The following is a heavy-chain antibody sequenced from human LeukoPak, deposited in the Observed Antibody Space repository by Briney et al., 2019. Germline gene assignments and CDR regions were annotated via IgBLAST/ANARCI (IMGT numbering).Heavy chain of an antibody. D-gene: IGHD3-10*01. V-gene: IGHV3-74*01. Sequence: GGSLRLSCAASGFTFSSYWMHWVRQTPGKGLMWVSRIESNGLTLYADSVRDRFTISRDNAKNTVYLQMNSLRADDTAMYYCARAVTYFYGSVTYDWFESWGQGTLVTVSS. CDR3: ARAVTYFYGSVTYDWFES. CDR1: GFTFSSYW. CDR2: IESNGLT. J-gene: IGHJ5*01.